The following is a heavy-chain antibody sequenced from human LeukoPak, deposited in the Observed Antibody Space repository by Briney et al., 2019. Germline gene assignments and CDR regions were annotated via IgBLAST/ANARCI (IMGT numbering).Heavy chain of an antibody. J-gene: IGHJ4*02. D-gene: IGHD3-22*01. CDR1: GFTFSNFA. CDR3: AKDDYYDTSGYRD. CDR2: IRSTGDST. Sequence: GGSLRLSCAASGFTFSNFAIHWVRQAPGKGLEFVSDIRSTGDSTYYANSAKDRFTIPRDNSKNTLYLQMVSLRAEDMAVYYCAKDDYYDTSGYRDWGQGTLVTVSS. V-gene: IGHV3-64*01.